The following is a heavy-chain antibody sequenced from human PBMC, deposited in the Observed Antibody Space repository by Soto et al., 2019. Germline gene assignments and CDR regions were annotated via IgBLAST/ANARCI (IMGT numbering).Heavy chain of an antibody. V-gene: IGHV3-30*18. J-gene: IGHJ6*03. D-gene: IGHD6-6*01. CDR1: GFTFSSYG. CDR2: ISYDGSNK. Sequence: GGSLRLSCAASGFTFSSYGMHWVRQSPGKGLEWVAVISYDGSNKYYADSVKGRFTISRDNSKNTLYLQMNSLRAEDTAVYYCAKTVFTEKGIAARTGRDYYYMDVWGKGTTVTVSS. CDR3: AKTVFTEKGIAARTGRDYYYMDV.